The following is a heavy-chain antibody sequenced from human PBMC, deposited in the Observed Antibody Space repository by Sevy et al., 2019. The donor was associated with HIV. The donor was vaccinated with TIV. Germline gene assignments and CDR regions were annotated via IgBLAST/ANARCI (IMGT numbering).Heavy chain of an antibody. CDR2: IKPSGGAP. J-gene: IGHJ4*02. V-gene: IGHV1-2*06. Sequence: ASVKVSCKASGYTFTDYWIHWVRQAPGQGLEWMGRIKPSGGAPNYTRMFQDRITVTSDTSITTAYLELNYLSSDDTAVYYCARTIVSGTMVDIDYWGQGTLVTVSS. D-gene: IGHD1-26*01. CDR1: GYTFTDYW. CDR3: ARTIVSGTMVDIDY.